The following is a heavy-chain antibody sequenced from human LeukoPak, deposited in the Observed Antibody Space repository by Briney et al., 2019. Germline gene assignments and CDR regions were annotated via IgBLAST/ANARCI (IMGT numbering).Heavy chain of an antibody. J-gene: IGHJ4*02. CDR2: IYYSGST. V-gene: IGHV4-59*08. Sequence: SETLSLTCTVSGGSISSYYWSWIRQPPGKGLEWIGYIYYSGSTNYNPSLKSRVTISVDTSKNQFSLKLSSVTAADTAVYYCARTGGLAFDYWGQGTLVTVSS. CDR3: ARTGGLAFDY. CDR1: GGSISSYY.